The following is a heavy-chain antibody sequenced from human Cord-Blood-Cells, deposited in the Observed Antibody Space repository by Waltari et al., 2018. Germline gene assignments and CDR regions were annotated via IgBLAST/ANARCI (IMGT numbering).Heavy chain of an antibody. CDR3: ARGLVATYPDY. CDR1: GFTFSSYA. D-gene: IGHD5-12*01. Sequence: QVQLVASGGGVVQPGRSLRPPCAASGFTFSSYALHGVRQAPGKGLEWVAVISYDGSNKYYADSVKGRFTISRDNSKNTLYLQMNSLRAEDTAVYYCARGLVATYPDYWGQGTLVTVSS. J-gene: IGHJ4*02. V-gene: IGHV3-30*04. CDR2: ISYDGSNK.